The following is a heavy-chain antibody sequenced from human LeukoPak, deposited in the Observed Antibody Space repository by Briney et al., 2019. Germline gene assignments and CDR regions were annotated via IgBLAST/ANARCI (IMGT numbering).Heavy chain of an antibody. Sequence: SETLSLTCSVSSSSISSYYWSWIRQPPGKGLEWIGYIYYGGSSKYSPSLKSRVTTLVDASKNQFSLKLSSVTAADTAVYYCARFTGYSYVNIPSDIWGQGTMVTVSS. CDR1: SSSISSYY. V-gene: IGHV4-59*01. CDR2: IYYGGSS. J-gene: IGHJ3*02. CDR3: ARFTGYSYVNIPSDI. D-gene: IGHD5-18*01.